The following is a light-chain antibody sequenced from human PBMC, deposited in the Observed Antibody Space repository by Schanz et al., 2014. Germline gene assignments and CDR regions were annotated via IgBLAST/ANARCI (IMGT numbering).Light chain of an antibody. CDR3: QQHGSSLT. J-gene: IGKJ3*01. V-gene: IGKV3-20*01. CDR1: QSVSSTF. CDR2: GAS. Sequence: EIVLTQSPGTLSLSPGERAALSCRASQSVSSTFLAWYQQKPGQAPRLLIYGASSRATGTPDRFSGSASGTDFTLTINSVEPEDFAVYYCQQHGSSLTFGPGTKVDVK.